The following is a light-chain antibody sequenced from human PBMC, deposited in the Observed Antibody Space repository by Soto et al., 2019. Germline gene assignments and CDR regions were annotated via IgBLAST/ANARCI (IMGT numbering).Light chain of an antibody. J-gene: IGKJ2*01. Sequence: DIPMTQSPSSLSASVGDRVTITCRASQSISSYLNWYQQKPGKAPKLLIYAASSLQSGVPSRFSGSGSGTDFTLTISSLQPEDFATYYCQQRYSTPPYTFGQGTKLEIK. CDR2: AAS. CDR1: QSISSY. V-gene: IGKV1-39*01. CDR3: QQRYSTPPYT.